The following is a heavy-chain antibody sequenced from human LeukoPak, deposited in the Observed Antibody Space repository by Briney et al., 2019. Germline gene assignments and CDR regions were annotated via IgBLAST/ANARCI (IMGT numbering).Heavy chain of an antibody. CDR2: ISNSSSTI. V-gene: IGHV3-48*01. Sequence: PGGSLRLSCAASGFTFSTYSMNWVRQAPGKGLEWVSYISNSSSTIYYADSVKGRFTISRDNAKNSLYLQIDSLRAEDTAVYYCARALGQEYWGQGTLVTVSS. J-gene: IGHJ4*02. CDR1: GFTFSTYS. CDR3: ARALGQEY.